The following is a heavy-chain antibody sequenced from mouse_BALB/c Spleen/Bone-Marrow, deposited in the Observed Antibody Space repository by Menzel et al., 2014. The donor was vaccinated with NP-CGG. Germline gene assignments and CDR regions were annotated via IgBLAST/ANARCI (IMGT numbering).Heavy chain of an antibody. V-gene: IGHV1-67*01. CDR3: ARSYYGSSFPMDY. Sequence: VQLQQSGPELVRPGVSVKISCKGSGYTLTDYAMHWVKQSHAKSLEWIGVISTYSGNTNYNQKFKGKATMTVDKSSSTAYMELARLTSEDSAIYYRARSYYGSSFPMDYWGQGTSVTVSS. D-gene: IGHD1-1*01. CDR2: ISTYSGNT. J-gene: IGHJ4*01. CDR1: GYTLTDYA.